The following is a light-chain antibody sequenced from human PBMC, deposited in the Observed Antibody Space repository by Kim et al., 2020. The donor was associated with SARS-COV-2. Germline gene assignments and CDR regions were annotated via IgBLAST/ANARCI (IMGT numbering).Light chain of an antibody. CDR3: QQSNNWPYT. CDR1: HNISSN. CDR2: SAS. J-gene: IGKJ2*01. Sequence: EVVMTQSPATLSVSPGEGATLSCRASHNISSNLAWYRQKPGQAPRLLIYSASTRVTGIPARISGSGSGAEFTLTISSLQSEDFAVYYCQQSNNWPYTFGQGTKLEI. V-gene: IGKV3-15*01.